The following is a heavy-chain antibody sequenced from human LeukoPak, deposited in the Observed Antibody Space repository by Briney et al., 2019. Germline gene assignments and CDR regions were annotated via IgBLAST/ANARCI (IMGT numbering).Heavy chain of an antibody. CDR2: MNPNSGNT. Sequence: ASVKVSCKASGYTFTSYDINWVRQATGQGLEWMGWMNPNSGNTGYAQKFQGRVTMTRNTSISTAYMELSSLRSEDTAVYYCARGGSCSGGSCYWYHYYYGMDVWGQGTTVTVSS. CDR1: GYTFTSYD. D-gene: IGHD2-15*01. V-gene: IGHV1-8*01. CDR3: ARGGSCSGGSCYWYHYYYGMDV. J-gene: IGHJ6*02.